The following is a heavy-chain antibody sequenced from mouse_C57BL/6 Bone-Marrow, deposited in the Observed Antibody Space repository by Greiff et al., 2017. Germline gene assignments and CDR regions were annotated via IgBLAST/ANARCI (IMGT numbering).Heavy chain of an antibody. CDR1: GYTFTSYW. V-gene: IGHV1-5*01. D-gene: IGHD1-1*01. J-gene: IGHJ4*01. Sequence: SGTVLARPGASVKMSCKTSGYTFTSYWMHWVKQRPGQGLEWIGAIYPGNSDTSYNQKFKGKGNLTAVTSASTAYLELSSLTNEDSAVYYCTRWVYYYGSSRYAMDYWGRGTSVTVSA. CDR2: IYPGNSDT. CDR3: TRWVYYYGSSRYAMDY.